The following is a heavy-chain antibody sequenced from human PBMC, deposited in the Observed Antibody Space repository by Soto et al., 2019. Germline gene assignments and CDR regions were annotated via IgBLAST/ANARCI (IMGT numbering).Heavy chain of an antibody. CDR3: ARDKITGPFDY. D-gene: IGHD1-1*01. V-gene: IGHV4-59*12. CDR2: IYYGGTT. CDR1: GGSISSYY. Sequence: PSVTKSLTCTVAGGSISSYYLSWIRQPPGKGLEWIGYIYYGGTTSYNPSLQSRVTISLETSKNQFSLKLTSVTAADTAVYYCARDKITGPFDYWGQGTLVTVSS. J-gene: IGHJ4*02.